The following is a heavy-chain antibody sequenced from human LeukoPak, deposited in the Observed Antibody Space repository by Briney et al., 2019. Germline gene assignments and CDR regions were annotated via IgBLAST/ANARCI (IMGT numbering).Heavy chain of an antibody. CDR2: ISAYNGNT. CDR3: ARSLGIMDAFDI. CDR1: GGTFSSYA. J-gene: IGHJ3*02. V-gene: IGHV1-18*01. Sequence: GSSVKASCKASGGTFSSYAISWVRQAPGQGLEWMGWISAYNGNTNYAQKLQGRVTMTTDTSTSTAYMELRNLGSDDTAVYYCARSLGIMDAFDIWGQGTMVTVSS. D-gene: IGHD7-27*01.